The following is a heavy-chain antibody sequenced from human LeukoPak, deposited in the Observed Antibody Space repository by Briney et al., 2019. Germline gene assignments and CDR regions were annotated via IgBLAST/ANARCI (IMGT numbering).Heavy chain of an antibody. D-gene: IGHD1-14*01. CDR2: ISWDGGAT. V-gene: IGHV3-43*01. Sequence: RPGRSLRLSCAASGLIFDDYLIHWVRQRPGNGLEWVSSISWDGGATSHADSVKGRFTISRDNSKNSLYLQMNSLRTEHTAMYYWAKAPGRKGGAFDIWGQGTMVTVSS. J-gene: IGHJ3*02. CDR1: GLIFDDYL. CDR3: AKAPGRKGGAFDI.